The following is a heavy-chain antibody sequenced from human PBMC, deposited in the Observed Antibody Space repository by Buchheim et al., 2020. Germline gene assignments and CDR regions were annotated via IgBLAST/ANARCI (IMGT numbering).Heavy chain of an antibody. J-gene: IGHJ4*02. V-gene: IGHV3-23*04. CDR3: AKEVRPNDF. Sequence: EVHLVQSGGGLVQPGGSLRLSCEASGFTFSSAAMIWVRQAPGKGLEWVSSLTISGDFPYLADSVRGRFSISRDNYKNTLSLQMNSLRAEDTAVYYCAKEVRPNDFWGQGTL. CDR2: LTISGDFP. CDR1: GFTFSSAA.